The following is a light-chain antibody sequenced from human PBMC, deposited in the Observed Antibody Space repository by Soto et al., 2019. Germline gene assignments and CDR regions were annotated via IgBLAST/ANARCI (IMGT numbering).Light chain of an antibody. V-gene: IGKV1-5*01. CDR2: HAY. Sequence: DMHMSHSPSTLSASFGDRFTLTVRASQSISSWLAWYQQKPGKAPKLLIYHAYSLESGVPSRFSGSESGTEFTLTINSLQPDDFATYYCQQYNSYPWTFGQGTKVDIK. CDR1: QSISSW. J-gene: IGKJ1*01. CDR3: QQYNSYPWT.